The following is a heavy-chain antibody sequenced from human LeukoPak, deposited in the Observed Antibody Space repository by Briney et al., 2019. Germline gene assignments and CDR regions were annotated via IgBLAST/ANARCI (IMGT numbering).Heavy chain of an antibody. Sequence: GASVKVSCKASGYTFTSYGISWVRQAPGQGLEWMGWISAYNGNTNYAQKLQGRVTMTTDTSTSTAYMELRSLRSDDTAVYYCARVSITIFGVVTNPDYWGQGTLVTVSP. CDR3: ARVSITIFGVVTNPDY. D-gene: IGHD3-3*01. CDR1: GYTFTSYG. V-gene: IGHV1-18*01. CDR2: ISAYNGNT. J-gene: IGHJ4*02.